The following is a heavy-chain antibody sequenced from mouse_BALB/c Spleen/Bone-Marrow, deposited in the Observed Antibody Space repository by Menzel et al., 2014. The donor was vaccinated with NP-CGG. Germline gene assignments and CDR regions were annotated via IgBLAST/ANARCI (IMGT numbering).Heavy chain of an antibody. V-gene: IGHV1-82*01. Sequence: VQLQQSGPELVKPGASVKISCKASGYAFSSSWMNWVKQRPGQGLEWIGRIYPGDGDTNYNGKFKGKATLTADKSSSTAYMQLSSLTSVDSAVYFCARGGLGLDYWGQGTTLTASS. J-gene: IGHJ2*01. D-gene: IGHD3-3*01. CDR3: ARGGLGLDY. CDR1: GYAFSSSW. CDR2: IYPGDGDT.